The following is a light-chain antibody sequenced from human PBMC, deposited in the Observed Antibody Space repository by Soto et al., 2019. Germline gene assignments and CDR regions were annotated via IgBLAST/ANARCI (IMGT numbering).Light chain of an antibody. CDR3: QQYGNLVWT. CDR1: QSVSTSK. V-gene: IGKV3-20*01. J-gene: IGKJ1*01. CDR2: DAS. Sequence: IVLTQSPGTLPLSPGERATLSCRASQSVSTSKLAWYQQRPGQAPRLLMYDASRRATGIPDRFSGSGSGTDFTLTISRLEPEDFAVYYCQQYGNLVWTFGQGTKVDIK.